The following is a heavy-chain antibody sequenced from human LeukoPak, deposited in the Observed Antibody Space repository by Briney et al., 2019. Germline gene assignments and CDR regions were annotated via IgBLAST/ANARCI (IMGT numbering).Heavy chain of an antibody. Sequence: GGSLRLSCAASGFTFSSYAMHWVRQAPGKGLEWVAVISYDGSNKYYADSVKGRFTISRDNSKNTLYLQMNSLRAEDTAVYYCARSVYYYASFDYWGQGTLVTVSS. CDR3: ARSVYYYASFDY. J-gene: IGHJ4*02. CDR1: GFTFSSYA. V-gene: IGHV3-30-3*01. CDR2: ISYDGSNK. D-gene: IGHD2-2*01.